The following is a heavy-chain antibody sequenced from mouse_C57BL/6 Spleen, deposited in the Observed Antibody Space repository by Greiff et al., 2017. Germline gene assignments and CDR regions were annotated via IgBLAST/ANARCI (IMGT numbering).Heavy chain of an antibody. J-gene: IGHJ4*01. D-gene: IGHD1-1*01. CDR3: ANNYYGSNYYAMDY. Sequence: VQLQQSGPGLVQPSQSLSITCTVSGFSLTSYGVHWVRQSPGKGLEWLGVIWSGGSTDYNAAFISRLSISKDNSKSQVFFKMNSLQADDTAIYYCANNYYGSNYYAMDYWGQGTSVTVSS. CDR1: GFSLTSYG. CDR2: IWSGGST. V-gene: IGHV2-2*01.